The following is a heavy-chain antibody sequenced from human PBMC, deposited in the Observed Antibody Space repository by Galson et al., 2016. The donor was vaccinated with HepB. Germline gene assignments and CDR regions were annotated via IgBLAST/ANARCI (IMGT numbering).Heavy chain of an antibody. D-gene: IGHD5-24*01. CDR2: VWYDGRKG. CDR3: ARTIGFRVDY. J-gene: IGHJ4*02. Sequence: SLRLSCAASGYIFSSHCIHWVRQAPGKGLEWVAVVWYDGRKGYYADFVKGRFTVSKDNPKNTAYVQMNSLRVDDTAVYYCARTIGFRVDYWGQGTLVTVSS. V-gene: IGHV3-33*01. CDR1: GYIFSSHC.